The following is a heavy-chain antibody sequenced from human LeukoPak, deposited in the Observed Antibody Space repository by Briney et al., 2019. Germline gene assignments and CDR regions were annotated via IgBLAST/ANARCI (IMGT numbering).Heavy chain of an antibody. CDR2: ISGSGVST. D-gene: IGHD2/OR15-2a*01. J-gene: IGHJ3*02. Sequence: GGSLRLSCAASGFTFSSYAMNWVRQAPGKGLEWVSSISGSGVSTYYADSVKGRFTISRDNSKNTLYLQMNSLRAEDTAVYYCAKVGGRGKYFDAFDIWGQGTMLTVSS. CDR1: GFTFSSYA. V-gene: IGHV3-23*01. CDR3: AKVGGRGKYFDAFDI.